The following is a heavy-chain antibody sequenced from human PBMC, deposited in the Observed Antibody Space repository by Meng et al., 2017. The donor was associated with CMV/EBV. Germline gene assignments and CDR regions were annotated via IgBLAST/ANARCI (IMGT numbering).Heavy chain of an antibody. CDR2: INHSGST. Sequence: SETLSLTCVVYGGSFSGYYWSWIRQPPGKGLEWIGEINHSGSTNYNPSLKSRVTISVDTSKNQFSLKLSSVTAADTAVYYCARGRSGWFTRSPHRNWFDPWGQGTLVTVSS. D-gene: IGHD6-19*01. CDR1: GGSFSGYY. J-gene: IGHJ5*02. V-gene: IGHV4-34*01. CDR3: ARGRSGWFTRSPHRNWFDP.